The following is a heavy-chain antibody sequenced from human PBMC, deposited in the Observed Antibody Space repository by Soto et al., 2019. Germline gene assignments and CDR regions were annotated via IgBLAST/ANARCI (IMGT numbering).Heavy chain of an antibody. J-gene: IGHJ4*02. CDR3: ARVGGSRTTGFDY. D-gene: IGHD1-1*01. CDR1: GGSISSYY. CDR2: IYYSGST. V-gene: IGHV4-59*01. Sequence: SETLSLTCTFSGGSISSYYGSLIRQPPGKGLEWIGDIYYSGSTNYNPSLKSRVTISVDTSKNQFSLKLSSVTAADTAVYYCARVGGSRTTGFDYWGQGTLVTVSS.